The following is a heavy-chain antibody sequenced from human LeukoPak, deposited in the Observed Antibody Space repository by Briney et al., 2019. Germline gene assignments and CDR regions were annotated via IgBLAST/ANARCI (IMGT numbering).Heavy chain of an antibody. J-gene: IGHJ3*02. CDR1: GFTFSSYG. D-gene: IGHD3-22*01. CDR3: AKGYDSSGYYIGAFDI. V-gene: IGHV3-30*18. Sequence: GGSLRLSCAASGFTFSSYGMHWVRQAPGKGLEWVAVISYDGSNKYYADSVKGRFTISRDNAKNSLYLQMNSLRAEDMALYYCAKGYDSSGYYIGAFDIWGQGTMVTVSS. CDR2: ISYDGSNK.